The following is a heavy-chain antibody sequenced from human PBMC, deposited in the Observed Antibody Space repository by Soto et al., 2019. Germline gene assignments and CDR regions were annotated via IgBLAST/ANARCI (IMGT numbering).Heavy chain of an antibody. CDR1: GGSISSSSYY. CDR2: IYYSGST. Sequence: PSETLSLTCTVSGGSISSSSYYWGWIRQPPGKGLEWIGSIYYSGSTYYNPPLKSRVTISVDTSKNQFSLKLSSVTAADTAVYYCARSLPTRYCSGGSCYSTYHNWFDPWGQGTLVTVSS. D-gene: IGHD2-15*01. CDR3: ARSLPTRYCSGGSCYSTYHNWFDP. V-gene: IGHV4-39*01. J-gene: IGHJ5*02.